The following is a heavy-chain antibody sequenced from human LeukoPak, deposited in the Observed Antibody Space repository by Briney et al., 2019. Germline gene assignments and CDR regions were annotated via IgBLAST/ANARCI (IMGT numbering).Heavy chain of an antibody. J-gene: IGHJ5*02. CDR1: GGSISSGGYS. Sequence: PSETLSLTCAVSGGSISSGGYSWSWIRQPPGKGLEWIGYIYHSGSTYYNPSLKSRVTISVDRSKNQFSLKLSSVTAADTAVYYCARFSGDYEKWFDPWGQGTLVTVSS. D-gene: IGHD4-17*01. CDR2: IYHSGST. CDR3: ARFSGDYEKWFDP. V-gene: IGHV4-30-2*01.